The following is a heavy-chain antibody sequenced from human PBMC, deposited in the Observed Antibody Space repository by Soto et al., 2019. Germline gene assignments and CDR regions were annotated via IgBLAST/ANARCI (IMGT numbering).Heavy chain of an antibody. CDR2: ISSSSSTI. J-gene: IGHJ6*02. Sequence: TFSSYSMNWVRQAPGKGLEWVSYISSSSSTIYYADSVKGRFTISRDNAKNSLYLQMNSLRDEDTAVYYCARDGEPDSGSYYGYYYYGMDVWGQGTTVTVSS. CDR1: TFSSYS. V-gene: IGHV3-48*02. CDR3: ARDGEPDSGSYYGYYYYGMDV. D-gene: IGHD1-26*01.